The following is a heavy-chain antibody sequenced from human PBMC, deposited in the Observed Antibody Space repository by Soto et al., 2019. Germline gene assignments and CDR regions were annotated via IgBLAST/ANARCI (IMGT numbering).Heavy chain of an antibody. J-gene: IGHJ3*02. CDR3: ARGIKGLPPSAFDI. V-gene: IGHV1-8*01. CDR2: LNPNADKT. D-gene: IGHD5-12*01. CDR1: GYTFSNYD. Sequence: ASVKVSCKASGYTFSNYDIHWVRQATGQGLEWMGWLNPNADKTGSAQKFQGRVTMTRNTSISTAYLELSGLRSDDTAVYYCARGIKGLPPSAFDIWGQETRVTVSS.